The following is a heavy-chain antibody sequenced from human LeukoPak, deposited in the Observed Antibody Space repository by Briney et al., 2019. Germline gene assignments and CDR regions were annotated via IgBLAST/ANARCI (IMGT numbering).Heavy chain of an antibody. J-gene: IGHJ5*02. Sequence: SVTLSLTCTVSGGSISSYYWSWIRQPPGKGLEWIGYIYYSGSTNYNPSLKSRVTISVDTSKNQFSLKLSSVTAADTAVYYCARSSGYYFGWFDPWGQGTLVTVSS. CDR2: IYYSGST. D-gene: IGHD3-22*01. V-gene: IGHV4-59*01. CDR3: ARSSGYYFGWFDP. CDR1: GGSISSYY.